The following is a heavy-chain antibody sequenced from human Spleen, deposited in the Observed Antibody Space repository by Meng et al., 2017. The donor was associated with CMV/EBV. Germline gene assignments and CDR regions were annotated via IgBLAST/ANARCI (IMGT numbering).Heavy chain of an antibody. V-gene: IGHV3-21*01. Sequence: VQPVESGGGLVKPGGSLRLSCAASGFTFSSYSMNWVRQAPGKELEWVSSISSSSSYIYYADSVKGRFTISRDNAKNSLYLQMNSLRAEDTAVYYCARDRSDGGNAYFDYWGQGTLVTVSS. CDR3: ARDRSDGGNAYFDY. D-gene: IGHD4-23*01. J-gene: IGHJ4*02. CDR1: GFTFSSYS. CDR2: ISSSSSYI.